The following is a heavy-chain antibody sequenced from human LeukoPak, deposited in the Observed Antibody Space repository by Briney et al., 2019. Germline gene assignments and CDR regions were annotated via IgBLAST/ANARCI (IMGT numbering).Heavy chain of an antibody. CDR3: AKVPSSIVGASLNYFDY. CDR1: GFTFSSYA. D-gene: IGHD1-26*01. Sequence: GGSLRLSCAASGFTFSSYAMSWVRQAPGKGLEWVSAISGSGGSTYYADSVKGRFTISRDNAKNSLYLQMNSLRAEDTAVYYCAKVPSSIVGASLNYFDYWGQGTLVTVSS. J-gene: IGHJ4*02. CDR2: ISGSGGST. V-gene: IGHV3-23*01.